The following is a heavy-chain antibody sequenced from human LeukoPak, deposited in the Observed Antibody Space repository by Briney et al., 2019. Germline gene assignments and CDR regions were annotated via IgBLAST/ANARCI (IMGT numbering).Heavy chain of an antibody. CDR1: GSRFTSYW. D-gene: IGHD5-24*01. J-gene: IGHJ3*02. CDR2: IYPGDSDT. Sequence: GSLKISFKGSGSRFTSYWIGWVRPVPGKGLEWMGIIYPGDSDTRYTPSFQGQVTTSADKSISTAYLQWSSLKASDTAMYYCARLERYAFDIWGKGTMVTVSS. V-gene: IGHV5-51*01. CDR3: ARLERYAFDI.